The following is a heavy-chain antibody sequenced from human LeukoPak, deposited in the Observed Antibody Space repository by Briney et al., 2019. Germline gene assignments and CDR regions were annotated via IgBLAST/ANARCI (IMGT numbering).Heavy chain of an antibody. J-gene: IGHJ3*02. CDR1: GYPVSSNSY. CDR2: IHHGGNT. Sequence: PSETLSLTCVVSGYPVSSNSYWAWIRQSPGKGLEWIGSIHHGGNTYYNPSLMSRVSMSLDTSKSQCSLNLNSVTAADTAVFYCARWLGNGFDIWGQGTMVTVSS. D-gene: IGHD6-19*01. CDR3: ARWLGNGFDI. V-gene: IGHV4-38-2*01.